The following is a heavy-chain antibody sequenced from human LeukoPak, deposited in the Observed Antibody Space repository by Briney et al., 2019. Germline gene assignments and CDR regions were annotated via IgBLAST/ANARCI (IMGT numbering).Heavy chain of an antibody. D-gene: IGHD2-15*01. V-gene: IGHV4-4*07. CDR1: GGSISSYY. CDR3: ARVSYCSGGSCYRVSWFDP. J-gene: IGHJ5*02. CDR2: IYTSGST. Sequence: SETLSLTCTVSGGSISSYYWSWIRQPAGKGLEWIGRIYTSGSTNYNPSLKSRVTISVDTSKNQFSLKLSSVTAADTAVYYCARVSYCSGGSCYRVSWFDPWGQGTLVTVSS.